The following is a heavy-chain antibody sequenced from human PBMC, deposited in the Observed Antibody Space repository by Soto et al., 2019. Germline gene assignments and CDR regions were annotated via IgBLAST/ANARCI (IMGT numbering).Heavy chain of an antibody. CDR1: GFTFSGSA. CDR2: IRSKANSYAT. Sequence: EVQLVESGGGLVQPGGSLKLSCAASGFTFSGSAMHWVRQASGKGLEWVGRIRSKANSYATAYAASVKGRFTISRDDSKNTAYLQMNSLKTEDTAVYYCTRHAHSSSWYYYYYYMDVWGKRTTVTVSS. D-gene: IGHD6-13*01. V-gene: IGHV3-73*01. J-gene: IGHJ6*03. CDR3: TRHAHSSSWYYYYYYMDV.